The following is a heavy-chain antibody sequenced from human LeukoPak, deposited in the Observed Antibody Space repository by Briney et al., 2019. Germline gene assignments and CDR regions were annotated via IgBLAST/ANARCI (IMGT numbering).Heavy chain of an antibody. V-gene: IGHV1-2*04. CDR2: INPNSGGT. D-gene: IGHD4-17*01. Sequence: ASVTVSCKASGYTFTGYYMHWVRQAPGPGLEWMGWINPNSGGTNYAQKFQGWVTMTRDTSISTAYMELSRLRSDDTAVYYCARGHYGDYAHYGMDVWGKGTTVTVSS. J-gene: IGHJ6*04. CDR3: ARGHYGDYAHYGMDV. CDR1: GYTFTGYY.